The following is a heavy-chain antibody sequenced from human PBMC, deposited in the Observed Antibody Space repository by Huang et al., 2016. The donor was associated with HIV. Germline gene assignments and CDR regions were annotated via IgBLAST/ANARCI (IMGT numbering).Heavy chain of an antibody. Sequence: QVKLVESGGGVVQPGISLRLSCAASGFTFRTYTFHWVRQAAGKGVEWVAGIAYNGGKKFYADSGKGRFTISRDNSKNTVYLEVSSPRPEDSAVYYCTREFTTSVQFFDLWGQGTLVTVSS. V-gene: IGHV3-30*04. CDR3: TREFTTSVQFFDL. CDR1: GFTFRTYT. CDR2: IAYNGGKK. D-gene: IGHD4-4*01. J-gene: IGHJ4*02.